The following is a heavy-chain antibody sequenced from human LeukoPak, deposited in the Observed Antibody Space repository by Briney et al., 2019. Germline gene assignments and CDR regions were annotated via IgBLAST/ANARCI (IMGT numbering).Heavy chain of an antibody. CDR2: ISSSSNTI. D-gene: IGHD3-10*01. Sequence: GGSLRLSCAASGFTFSSYEMNWVRQAPGKGLEWVSYISSSSNTIYYTDSVKGRFTISRDNAKNSLYLQMNSLRAEDTAVYYCAKGEGGSGSYINAFDIWGQGTMVTVSS. CDR1: GFTFSSYE. J-gene: IGHJ3*02. CDR3: AKGEGGSGSYINAFDI. V-gene: IGHV3-48*03.